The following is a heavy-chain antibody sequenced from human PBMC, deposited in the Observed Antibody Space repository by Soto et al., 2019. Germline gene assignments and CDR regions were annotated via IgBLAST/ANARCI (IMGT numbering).Heavy chain of an antibody. CDR3: AKGFSTTTYYFDC. CDR2: ISGSGGST. D-gene: IGHD1-1*01. V-gene: IGHV3-23*01. J-gene: IGHJ4*02. Sequence: GGSLRLSCAASGFTFSTYTMSWVRQAPGKGLEWVSAISGSGGSTYYADSVKGLFTISRDNSKNTLYLQMNSLGAEDTAVYYCAKGFSTTTYYFDCWGQGTLVTVSS. CDR1: GFTFSTYT.